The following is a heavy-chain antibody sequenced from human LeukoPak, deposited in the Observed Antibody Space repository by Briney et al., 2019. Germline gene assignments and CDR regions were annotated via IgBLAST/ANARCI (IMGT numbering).Heavy chain of an antibody. CDR3: ATQYGSSWRDYFDY. J-gene: IGHJ4*02. D-gene: IGHD6-13*01. V-gene: IGHV3-23*01. CDR1: GFTFSSYA. Sequence: GGSLRLSCAASGFTFSSYAMSWVRQAPGKGLEWVSAFSGSGAGTYSADSVKGRFTVSRDNSKNTLYLQMNNLRAEDTAVYYCATQYGSSWRDYFDYWGQGTLVTVTS. CDR2: FSGSGAGT.